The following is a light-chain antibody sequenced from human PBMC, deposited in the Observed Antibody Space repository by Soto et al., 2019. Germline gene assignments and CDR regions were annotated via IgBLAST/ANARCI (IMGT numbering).Light chain of an antibody. J-gene: IGKJ4*01. CDR1: QSVSSSY. CDR2: GAS. Sequence: EIVLTQSPGTLSLSPGERATLSCRASQSVSSSYLAWYQQKPGQAPRLLIYGASSRATGIPDRFSGSVSGTDFTLTISRLEPEDFAVYYCQQYGRSPSTFGGGTKVEIK. CDR3: QQYGRSPST. V-gene: IGKV3-20*01.